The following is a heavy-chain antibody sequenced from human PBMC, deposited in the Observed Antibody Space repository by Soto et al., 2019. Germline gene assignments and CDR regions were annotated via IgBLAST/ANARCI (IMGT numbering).Heavy chain of an antibody. CDR1: GNTFTRNA. J-gene: IGHJ4*02. Sequence: ASVKVSCPASGNTFTRNAIHWVRQAPGQRLEWMGWTNAGNGNPKYSQKFQGRVTITRDTSARTAYMELSSLRSEDTAVYYCASGIDYVEFDYWGQGNPVTVNS. CDR2: TNAGNGNP. V-gene: IGHV1-3*01. D-gene: IGHD4-17*01. CDR3: ASGIDYVEFDY.